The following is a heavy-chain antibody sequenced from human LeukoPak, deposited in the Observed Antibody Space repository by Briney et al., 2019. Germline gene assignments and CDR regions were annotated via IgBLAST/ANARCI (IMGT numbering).Heavy chain of an antibody. D-gene: IGHD3-22*01. V-gene: IGHV1-8*01. CDR3: ARFQFYFDSSGWNWFDP. CDR1: GYTFTNYD. CDR2: VNPNSGNT. Sequence: ASVKVSCKASGYTFTNYDINWVRQATGQGLEWMGWVNPNSGNTGYAQKFQGRVTMTKNTSINTVYMELSSLRSEDTAVYYCARFQFYFDSSGWNWFDPWGQGTQVTVSS. J-gene: IGHJ5*02.